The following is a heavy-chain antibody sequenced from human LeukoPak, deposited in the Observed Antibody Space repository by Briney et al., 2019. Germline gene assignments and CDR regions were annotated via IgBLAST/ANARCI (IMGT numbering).Heavy chain of an antibody. Sequence: GASVKVSCKASGYTFTSYGISWVRQAPGQGLEWMGWISAYNGNTNYAQKLQGRVTMTTDTSTSTAYMELRSLRSDDTAVYYCARDRYDFWSGYHSRAGWFDPWGQGTPVTVSS. CDR3: ARDRYDFWSGYHSRAGWFDP. CDR1: GYTFTSYG. V-gene: IGHV1-18*01. CDR2: ISAYNGNT. J-gene: IGHJ5*02. D-gene: IGHD3-3*01.